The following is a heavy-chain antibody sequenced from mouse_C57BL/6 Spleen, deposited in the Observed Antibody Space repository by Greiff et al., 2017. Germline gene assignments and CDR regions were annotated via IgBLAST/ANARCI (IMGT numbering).Heavy chain of an antibody. D-gene: IGHD2-12*01. Sequence: QVQLQQPGAELVKPGASVKLSCKASGYTFTSYWMQWVKQRPGQGLAWIGEIDPSDSYTNYNQKFKGQATLTVDTSSSTAYMQLSSLTSEDSAVLYCDRGVFYRDHYYAMDYWGQGTSVTVSS. CDR2: IDPSDSYT. J-gene: IGHJ4*01. CDR3: DRGVFYRDHYYAMDY. V-gene: IGHV1-50*01. CDR1: GYTFTSYW.